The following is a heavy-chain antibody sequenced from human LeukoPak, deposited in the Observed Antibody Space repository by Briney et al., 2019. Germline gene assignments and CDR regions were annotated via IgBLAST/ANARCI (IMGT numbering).Heavy chain of an antibody. CDR3: VSRNPYSGSSPFDY. D-gene: IGHD1-26*01. CDR2: INPNSGGT. J-gene: IGHJ4*02. V-gene: IGHV1-2*06. Sequence: ASVKVSCKASGYTFTGYYMHWVRQAPRQGLEWMGRINPNSGGTNYAQKFQGRVTMTRDTSISTAYMELSSLRSDDTAVYYCVSRNPYSGSSPFDYWGQGTLVTVSS. CDR1: GYTFTGYY.